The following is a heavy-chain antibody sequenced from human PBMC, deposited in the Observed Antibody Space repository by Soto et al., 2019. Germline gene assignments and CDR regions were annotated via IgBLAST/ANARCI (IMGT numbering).Heavy chain of an antibody. D-gene: IGHD4-17*01. V-gene: IGHV1-18*01. Sequence: ASVKVSCKASGYTFTSYGISWVRQAPGQGIEWXGWIXXXXXNRNYAQKLQGRVTMTTDTSTSTAYMELRSLRSDDTAVYYCARATYGDYSTQWDYWGQGTLVTVSS. J-gene: IGHJ4*02. CDR1: GYTFTSYG. CDR3: ARATYGDYSTQWDY. CDR2: IXXXXXNR.